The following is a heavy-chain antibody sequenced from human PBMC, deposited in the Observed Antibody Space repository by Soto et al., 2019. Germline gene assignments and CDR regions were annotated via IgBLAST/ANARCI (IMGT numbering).Heavy chain of an antibody. D-gene: IGHD3-10*01. V-gene: IGHV3-33*01. Sequence: DLVESGGGVVQPGRSLRLSCAASGFTFGSYGMHWVRQAPGKGLEWVAVIWYDGSTKYYADSVRGRFTISRDNSENTVFLEMNSLRGEDTAVYYCARAPYGNYDYYYGMDVWGQGTPVAVSS. J-gene: IGHJ6*02. CDR3: ARAPYGNYDYYYGMDV. CDR1: GFTFGSYG. CDR2: IWYDGSTK.